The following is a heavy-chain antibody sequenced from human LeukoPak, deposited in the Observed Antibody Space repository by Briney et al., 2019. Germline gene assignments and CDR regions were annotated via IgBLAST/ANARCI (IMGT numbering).Heavy chain of an antibody. CDR1: GFTFSSYG. CDR3: AKGSSGWFQDAFDI. CDR2: ISSSGGRT. D-gene: IGHD6-19*01. V-gene: IGHV3-23*01. Sequence: GGSLRLSCAASGFTFSSYGMSWVRQAPGKGLEWVSGISSSGGRTYYADSVKGRFTISRDNSMNTLDLQINSLRVEDTAVYYCAKGSSGWFQDAFDIWGQGTMVTVSS. J-gene: IGHJ3*02.